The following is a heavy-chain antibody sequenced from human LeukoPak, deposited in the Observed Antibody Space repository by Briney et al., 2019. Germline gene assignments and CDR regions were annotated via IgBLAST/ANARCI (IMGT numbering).Heavy chain of an antibody. CDR1: GFTFTSSA. CDR2: IVDGSGNT. J-gene: IGHJ3*02. Sequence: ASVKLSCKASGFTFTSSAMYWGRQPRGQRLGWLGWIVDGSGNTNYAQHFQERVTITRDMSTSTAYMELSSLRSEDTAVYYCAANTRRVVREDAFDIWGQGTMVTVSS. D-gene: IGHD2-21*01. V-gene: IGHV1-58*02. CDR3: AANTRRVVREDAFDI.